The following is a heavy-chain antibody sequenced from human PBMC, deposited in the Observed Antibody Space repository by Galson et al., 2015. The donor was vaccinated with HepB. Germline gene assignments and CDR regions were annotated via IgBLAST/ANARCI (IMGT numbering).Heavy chain of an antibody. CDR3: ARLLWFGDSVDY. CDR2: INAGNGNT. J-gene: IGHJ4*02. V-gene: IGHV1-3*01. D-gene: IGHD3-10*01. Sequence: SVKVSCKASGYTFTSYAMHWVRQAPGQRLEWMGWINAGNGNTKYSQKFQGRVTITRDTSASTAYMELSSLRSEDTAVYYCARLLWFGDSVDYWGQGTLVTVSS. CDR1: GYTFTSYA.